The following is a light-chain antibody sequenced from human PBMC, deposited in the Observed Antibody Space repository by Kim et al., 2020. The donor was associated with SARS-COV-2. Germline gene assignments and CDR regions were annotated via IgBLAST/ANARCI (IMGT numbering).Light chain of an antibody. V-gene: IGLV10-54*01. J-gene: IGLJ3*02. CDR1: SNSVDNQE. CDR2: RNN. Sequence: QNTKRTCTGNSNSVDNQEAAWLQQHQGQPPKLLSYRNNNQPSGISERLAASRSGNTASLTITGLQPEDEADDYCSAWDSSLSAWVFGGGTQLTVL. CDR3: SAWDSSLSAWV.